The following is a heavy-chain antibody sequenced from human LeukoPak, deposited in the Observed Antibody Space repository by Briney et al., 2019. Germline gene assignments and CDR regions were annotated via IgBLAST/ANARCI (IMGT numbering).Heavy chain of an antibody. J-gene: IGHJ4*02. CDR2: MNPNSGNT. CDR3: ASVGYSSSSSDY. Sequence: ASVKVSCKASGYTFTSYDINWVRQATGQGLEWMGWMNPNSGNTGYAQKFKGRVTVTRNTSISKAYMELGSLRSEETDVYYCASVGYSSSSSDYWGQGTLVTVSS. V-gene: IGHV1-8*01. D-gene: IGHD6-13*01. CDR1: GYTFTSYD.